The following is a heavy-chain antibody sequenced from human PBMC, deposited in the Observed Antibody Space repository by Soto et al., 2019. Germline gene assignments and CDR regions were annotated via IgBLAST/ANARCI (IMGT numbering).Heavy chain of an antibody. CDR2: VHGGGDSA. V-gene: IGHV3-23*01. CDR3: ARGATIDY. Sequence: GGSLRLSCAASGFTFSSYAMSWVRQAPGKGLEWVALVHGGGDSAYYADSVKGRFTISRDNFKNTLFLQMNSLRGEDTAVYYCARGATIDYWGQGTLVTVSS. J-gene: IGHJ4*02. CDR1: GFTFSSYA.